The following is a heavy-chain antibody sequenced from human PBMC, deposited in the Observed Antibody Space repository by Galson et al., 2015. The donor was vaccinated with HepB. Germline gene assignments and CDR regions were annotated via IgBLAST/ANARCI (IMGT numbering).Heavy chain of an antibody. D-gene: IGHD3-3*01. CDR2: MNPNSGNT. Sequence: SVKVSCKASGYTFTSYDINWVRQATGQGLEWMGWMNPNSGNTGYAQKFQGRVTMTRNTSISTAYMELSSLRSEDTAVYYCARSITIFGVVHPSSYYYYGMDVWGQGTTVTVSS. J-gene: IGHJ6*02. V-gene: IGHV1-8*01. CDR1: GYTFTSYD. CDR3: ARSITIFGVVHPSSYYYYGMDV.